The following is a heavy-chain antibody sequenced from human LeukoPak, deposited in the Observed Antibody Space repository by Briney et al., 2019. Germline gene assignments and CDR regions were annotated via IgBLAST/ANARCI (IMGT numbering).Heavy chain of an antibody. Sequence: SETLSLTCTVSGGSISSSSYYWGWIRQPPGKGLEWIGNIYYSGSTYYNPSLKSRVTISVDTSKNQFSLKLNSVTAADTAVYYCARHVDTAMVTGAFDIWGQGTMVTVSS. CDR3: ARHVDTAMVTGAFDI. V-gene: IGHV4-39*01. CDR2: IYYSGST. D-gene: IGHD5-18*01. J-gene: IGHJ3*02. CDR1: GGSISSSSYY.